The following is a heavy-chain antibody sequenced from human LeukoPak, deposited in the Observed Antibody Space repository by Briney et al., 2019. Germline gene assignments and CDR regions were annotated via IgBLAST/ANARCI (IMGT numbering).Heavy chain of an antibody. CDR2: ISSSGSS. V-gene: IGHV4-59*01. CDR1: GGSISSYF. J-gene: IGHJ3*02. CDR3: ARGRGYGGNYLRSFDI. D-gene: IGHD1-26*01. Sequence: PSETLSLTCTVSGGSISSYFWSWIRQPPGKTLEWIGYISSSGSSNYDPSLKSRVTISLDTSKNQFSLKLTSVSAADTAVYYCARGRGYGGNYLRSFDIWGQGTMVTVSS.